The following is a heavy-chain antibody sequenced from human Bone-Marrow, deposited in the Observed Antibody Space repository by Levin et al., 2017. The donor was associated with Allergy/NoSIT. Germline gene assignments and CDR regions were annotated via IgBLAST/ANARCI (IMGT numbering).Heavy chain of an antibody. J-gene: IGHJ4*02. CDR3: AKENGARDYGDHGDY. CDR2: ISYDRTNT. V-gene: IGHV3-30-3*01. D-gene: IGHD4-17*01. CDR1: GFTFSSYA. Sequence: PGGSLRLSCVASGFTFSSYAMHWVRQAPGKGLEWVAVISYDRTNTYYADSVKGRFTVSRDNAKNTVFLQMNSLRPDDTAIYYCAKENGARDYGDHGDYWGQGALVTVSS.